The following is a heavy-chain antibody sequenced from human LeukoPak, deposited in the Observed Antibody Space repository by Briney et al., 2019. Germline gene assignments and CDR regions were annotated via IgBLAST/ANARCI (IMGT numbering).Heavy chain of an antibody. J-gene: IGHJ6*03. Sequence: GASVKVSCKASGYTFTSYYMHWVRQAPGQGLAWMGIINPSGGSTSYVQKFQGRVTMTRDMSTSTVYMELSSLRSEDTAVYYCARWWEQDYYYYYMDVWGKGTTVTVSS. D-gene: IGHD1-26*01. CDR3: ARWWEQDYYYYYMDV. V-gene: IGHV1-46*01. CDR2: INPSGGST. CDR1: GYTFTSYY.